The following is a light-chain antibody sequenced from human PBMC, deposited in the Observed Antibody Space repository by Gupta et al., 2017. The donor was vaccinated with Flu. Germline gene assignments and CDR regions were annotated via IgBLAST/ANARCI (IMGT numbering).Light chain of an antibody. Sequence: DIQLTQSPSTLSAPVGDRVTITCRASQSISSRLAWYQQKPGKAPRPLIYKASSIEGGVPSRCSGSGSGTEFTLTISSLQPDDFATYYCQQYNGYSRSFGQGTKLEIK. V-gene: IGKV1-5*03. J-gene: IGKJ2*03. CDR3: QQYNGYSRS. CDR1: QSISSR. CDR2: KAS.